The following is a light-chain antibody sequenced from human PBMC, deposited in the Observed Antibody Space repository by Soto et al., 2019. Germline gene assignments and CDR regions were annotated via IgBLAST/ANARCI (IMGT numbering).Light chain of an antibody. J-gene: IGLJ3*02. V-gene: IGLV1-51*01. CDR1: SSNIGNNY. CDR2: DNN. CDR3: GTWDSSLSAGV. Sequence: QSVLTQPPSVSAAPGQKVTISCSGSSSNIGNNYVSWYQQLPGTAPKLLIYDNNKRPSGIPDPFSGSKSGTSATLGITGVQAEDDADYYYGTWDSSLSAGVFGGGTKVTVL.